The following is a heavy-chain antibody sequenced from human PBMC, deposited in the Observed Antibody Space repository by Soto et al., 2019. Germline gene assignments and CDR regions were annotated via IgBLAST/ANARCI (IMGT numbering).Heavy chain of an antibody. CDR1: VFTFSSYA. Sequence: GGFLRLSCAASVFTFSSYAMSWVRQAPGKGLEWVSAISGSGGSTYYADSVKGRFTISRDNSKNTLYLQMNSLRAEDTAVYYCATIAAAGKVYNWFDPWGQGTLVTVSS. CDR3: ATIAAAGKVYNWFDP. CDR2: ISGSGGST. J-gene: IGHJ5*02. D-gene: IGHD6-13*01. V-gene: IGHV3-23*01.